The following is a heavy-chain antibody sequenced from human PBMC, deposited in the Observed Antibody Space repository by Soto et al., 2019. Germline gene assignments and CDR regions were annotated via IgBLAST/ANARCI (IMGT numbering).Heavy chain of an antibody. CDR3: ARGKGMEENYYYYGMDV. CDR1: GYTFSTYA. J-gene: IGHJ6*02. D-gene: IGHD1-1*01. Sequence: ASVKVSCKASGYTFSTYALHWVRQAPGQGLEWMGWINGGNGHTRYSQKFKDRVTISRDTPASTAYMELSGLRSEDTAVYYCARGKGMEENYYYYGMDVWGQGTTVTVSS. V-gene: IGHV1-3*01. CDR2: INGGNGHT.